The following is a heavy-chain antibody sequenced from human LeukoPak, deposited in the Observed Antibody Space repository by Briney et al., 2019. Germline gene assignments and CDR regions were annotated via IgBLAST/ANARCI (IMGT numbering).Heavy chain of an antibody. D-gene: IGHD3-3*01. V-gene: IGHV3-21*01. CDR2: ISSSSSYI. J-gene: IGHJ4*02. CDR1: GFTFSSYS. CDR3: ARDRTIFGVVIREGSHGASH. Sequence: GGSLRLSCAASGFTFSSYSMNWVRQAPGKGLEWVSSISSSSSYIYYADSVKGRFTISRDNAKNSLYLQMNSLRAEDTAVYYCARDRTIFGVVIREGSHGASHWGQGTLVTVSS.